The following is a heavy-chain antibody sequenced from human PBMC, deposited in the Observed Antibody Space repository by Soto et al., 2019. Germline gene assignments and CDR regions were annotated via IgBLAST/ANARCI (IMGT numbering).Heavy chain of an antibody. Sequence: GGSLRLACAASGFTFSSYAMSWVRQAPGKGLEWVSAISGSGGSTYYADSVKGRFTISRDNSKNTLYLQMNSLRAEDTAVYYCAKDHGSGCRAFDYWGQGTLVTVSS. J-gene: IGHJ4*02. CDR3: AKDHGSGCRAFDY. D-gene: IGHD6-19*01. CDR1: GFTFSSYA. V-gene: IGHV3-23*01. CDR2: ISGSGGST.